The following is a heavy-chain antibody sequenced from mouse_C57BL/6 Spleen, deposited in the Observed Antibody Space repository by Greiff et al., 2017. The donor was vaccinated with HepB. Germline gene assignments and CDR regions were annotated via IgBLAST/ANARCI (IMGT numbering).Heavy chain of an antibody. V-gene: IGHV3-2*02. CDR2: ISYSGST. Sequence: EVKLQESGPGLVKPSQSLSLTCTVTGYSITSGYGWNWIRQFPGNKLEWMGYISYSGSTNYNPSFKSRISITRDTSKNQFFLQLNSVTTEDTATYDCASTARIKYWGQGTALTVSS. CDR3: ASTARIKY. J-gene: IGHJ2*01. CDR1: GYSITSGYG. D-gene: IGHD1-2*01.